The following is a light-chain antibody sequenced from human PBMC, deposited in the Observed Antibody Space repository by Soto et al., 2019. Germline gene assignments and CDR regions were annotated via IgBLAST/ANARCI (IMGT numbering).Light chain of an antibody. CDR3: QQRSSWPPTIT. V-gene: IGKV3D-15*01. J-gene: IGKJ5*01. Sequence: EIVMTQSPATLSVSPGESATLSCRASQSVSRKLVWYQQKPGQAPRLLIYGASTRATGIPERFSGSGSGTEFTLTISSLQSEDFAVYYCQQRSSWPPTITVGQGTRLESK. CDR2: GAS. CDR1: QSVSRK.